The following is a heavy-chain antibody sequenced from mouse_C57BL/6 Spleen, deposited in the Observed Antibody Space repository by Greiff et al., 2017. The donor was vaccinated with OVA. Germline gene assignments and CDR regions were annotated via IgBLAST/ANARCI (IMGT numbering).Heavy chain of an antibody. CDR1: GYTFTSYW. D-gene: IGHD3-1*01. V-gene: IGHV1-53*01. CDR3: ARSLGPYAMDY. J-gene: IGHJ4*01. CDR2: INPSNGGT. Sequence: QVHVKQPGTELVKPGASVKLSCKASGYTFTSYWMHWVKQRPGQGLEWIGNINPSNGGTNYNEKFKSKATLTVDKSSSTAYMQLSSLTSEDSAVYYCARSLGPYAMDYWGQGTSVTVSS.